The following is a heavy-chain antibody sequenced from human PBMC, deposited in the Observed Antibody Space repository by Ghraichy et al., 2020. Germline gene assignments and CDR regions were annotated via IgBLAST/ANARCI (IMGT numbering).Heavy chain of an antibody. CDR3: ARGVSRGQRGIRVAATGIPARNYFDS. CDR1: SGSFTGFY. Sequence: SETLSLTCAVSSGSFTGFYWGWIRLSPGKGLEWIGEVSHAGGTIYSPSLTSRVTISLDTSKNQFSLTLNSVTAADTAVYFCARGVSRGQRGIRVAATGIPARNYFDSWGQGILVTVSS. CDR2: VSHAGGT. V-gene: IGHV4-34*01. D-gene: IGHD3-10*01. J-gene: IGHJ4*02.